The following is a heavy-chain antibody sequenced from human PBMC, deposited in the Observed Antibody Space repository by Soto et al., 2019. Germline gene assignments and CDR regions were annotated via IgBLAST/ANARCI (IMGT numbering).Heavy chain of an antibody. CDR3: ARDKREYQLLNGGWFDP. V-gene: IGHV4-31*03. Sequence: QVQLQESGPGLVKPSQTLSLTCTVSGGSISSGGYYWSWIRQHPGKGLEWIGYIYYSGSTYYNPSLKSRGTIAVDTSKNQFSLKLSSVTAADTAVYYCARDKREYQLLNGGWFDPWGQGTLVTVSS. D-gene: IGHD2-2*01. CDR1: GGSISSGGYY. CDR2: IYYSGST. J-gene: IGHJ5*02.